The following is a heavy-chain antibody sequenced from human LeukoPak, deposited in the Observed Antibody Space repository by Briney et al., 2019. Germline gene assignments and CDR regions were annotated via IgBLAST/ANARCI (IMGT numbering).Heavy chain of an antibody. CDR1: GYTFTSYG. Sequence: ASVKVSFKASGYTFTSYGISWVRQAPGQGLEWMGWISAYNGNTNYAQKLQGRVTMTTDTSTSTAYMELRSLRSDDTAVYYCARTYCSSTSCYRFDPWGQGTLVTVSS. V-gene: IGHV1-18*01. D-gene: IGHD2-2*01. J-gene: IGHJ5*02. CDR2: ISAYNGNT. CDR3: ARTYCSSTSCYRFDP.